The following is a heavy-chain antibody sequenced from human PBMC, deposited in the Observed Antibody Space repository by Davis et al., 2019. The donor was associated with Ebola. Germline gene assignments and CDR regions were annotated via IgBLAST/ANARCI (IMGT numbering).Heavy chain of an antibody. J-gene: IGHJ6*02. CDR3: TTRNWNYWYGMDV. CDR1: GFTFGDYA. D-gene: IGHD1-7*01. CDR2: IRSKAYGGTT. Sequence: GGSLRLSCTASGFTFGDYAMSWFRQAPGKGLEWVGFIRSKAYGGTTEYAASVKGRFTISRDDSKSIAYLQMNSLKTEDTAVYYCTTRNWNYWYGMDVWGQGTTVTVSS. V-gene: IGHV3-49*03.